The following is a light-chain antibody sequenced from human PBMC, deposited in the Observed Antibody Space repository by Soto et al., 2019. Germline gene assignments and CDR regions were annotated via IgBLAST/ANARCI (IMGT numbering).Light chain of an antibody. CDR1: QSIDNNY. CDR2: GAS. CDR3: QQYSRAPLT. Sequence: DIVLTQPPGTLSLSPGERATLSCRASQSIDNNYLAWYQQKPGQAPRLVIYGASTRATDIPDRFSASGSGTDFTLTISRLEPEDFAVYYCQQYSRAPLTFGQGTKVDSK. J-gene: IGKJ1*01. V-gene: IGKV3-20*01.